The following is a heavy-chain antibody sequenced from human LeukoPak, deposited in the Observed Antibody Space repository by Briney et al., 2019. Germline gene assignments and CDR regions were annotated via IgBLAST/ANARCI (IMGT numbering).Heavy chain of an antibody. Sequence: GGSLRLSCTASGFTFGDYAMSWFRQAPGKGLEWVGFIRSKAYGGTTEYAASVKGRFTISRDDSKSIAYLQMNSLKTEDTAVYYCTRVISVLWFGELYYMDVWGKGTTVTVSS. J-gene: IGHJ6*03. D-gene: IGHD3-10*01. CDR3: TRVISVLWFGELYYMDV. V-gene: IGHV3-49*03. CDR1: GFTFGDYA. CDR2: IRSKAYGGTT.